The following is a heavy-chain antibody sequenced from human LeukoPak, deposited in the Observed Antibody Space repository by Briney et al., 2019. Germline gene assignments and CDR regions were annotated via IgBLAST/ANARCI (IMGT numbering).Heavy chain of an antibody. D-gene: IGHD2-15*01. J-gene: IGHJ4*02. CDR3: ARQYCSGGSCHFDY. Sequence: GESLKISRKGSGYSFPDYWIGWVRQMPGKGLEWMGIIYPGDSGTRYSPSFQGQVTISADKSISTAYLQWSSLKASDTAMYYCARQYCSGGSCHFDYWGQGTLVTVSS. CDR1: GYSFPDYW. V-gene: IGHV5-51*01. CDR2: IYPGDSGT.